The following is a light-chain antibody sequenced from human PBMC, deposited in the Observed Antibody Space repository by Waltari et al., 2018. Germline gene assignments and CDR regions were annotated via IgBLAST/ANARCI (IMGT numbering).Light chain of an antibody. Sequence: DIVMTQSPDSLAVSLGERATINCKSSQSVFYSSNNRNYLAWYQQKPGQPPKLLMYWASTRQSGVPDRFSGSGSGTNFTLTIASLQAEDVAFYFCQQYYSTPITFGQGTRLQIK. V-gene: IGKV4-1*01. CDR1: QSVFYSSNNRNY. J-gene: IGKJ5*01. CDR3: QQYYSTPIT. CDR2: WAS.